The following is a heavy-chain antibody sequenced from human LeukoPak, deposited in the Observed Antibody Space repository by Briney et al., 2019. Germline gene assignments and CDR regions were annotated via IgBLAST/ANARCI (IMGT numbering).Heavy chain of an antibody. D-gene: IGHD3-10*01. V-gene: IGHV4-34*01. Sequence: SETLSLTCAVYGGSFSGYYWSWIRQPPGKGLEWIGEINHSGSTNYNPSLKSRVTISVDTSKNQFSLKLSSVTAADTAVYYCARQAFYGSGSYYWFDPWGQGTLVTVSS. J-gene: IGHJ5*02. CDR3: ARQAFYGSGSYYWFDP. CDR1: GGSFSGYY. CDR2: INHSGST.